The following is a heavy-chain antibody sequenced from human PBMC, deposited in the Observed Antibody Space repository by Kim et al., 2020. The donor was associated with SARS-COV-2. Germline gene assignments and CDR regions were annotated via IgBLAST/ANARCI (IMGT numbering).Heavy chain of an antibody. CDR2: IFPSGPDT. V-gene: IGHV5-51*01. CDR3: ARRKGYSGWITDY. Sequence: GESLKISCKASGYTFINSWIAWVRQTPEKGLEWIGPIFPSGPDTRNSQPFQGQVTISAHTSLTTAYLQWSSLKASDTAIYYFARRKGYSGWITDYWGRGPRVSVSS. J-gene: IGHJ4*02. D-gene: IGHD5-12*01. CDR1: GYTFINSW.